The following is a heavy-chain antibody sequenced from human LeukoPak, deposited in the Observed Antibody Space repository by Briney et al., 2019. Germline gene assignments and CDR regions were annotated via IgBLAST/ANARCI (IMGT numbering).Heavy chain of an antibody. Sequence: GGSLRLSCAASGFTFSSYAMSWVRQAPGKGLEWVSAISGSGGSTYYADSLKGRFTISRDNSKNTLYLQMNSLRAEDTAVYYCAKLCPNTAMARTFVDYWGQGTLVTVSS. V-gene: IGHV3-23*01. CDR1: GFTFSSYA. CDR2: ISGSGGST. CDR3: AKLCPNTAMARTFVDY. D-gene: IGHD5-18*01. J-gene: IGHJ4*02.